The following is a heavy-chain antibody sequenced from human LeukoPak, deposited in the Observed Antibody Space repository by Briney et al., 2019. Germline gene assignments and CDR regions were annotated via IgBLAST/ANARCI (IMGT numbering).Heavy chain of an antibody. D-gene: IGHD6-13*01. CDR2: IIPIFGTA. V-gene: IGHV1-69*01. CDR1: GGTFISYA. Sequence: SVKVSCKASGGTFISYAISWVRQAPGQGLEWMGGIIPIFGTANYAQKFQGRVTITADESTSTAYMELSSLRSEDTAVYYCARDGPAAAGGSVDYWGQGTLVTVSS. J-gene: IGHJ4*02. CDR3: ARDGPAAAGGSVDY.